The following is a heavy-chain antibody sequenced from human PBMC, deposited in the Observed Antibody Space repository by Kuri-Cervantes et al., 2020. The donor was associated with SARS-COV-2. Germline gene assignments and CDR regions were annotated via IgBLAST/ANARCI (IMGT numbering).Heavy chain of an antibody. CDR1: GGTFSSYA. V-gene: IGHV1-69*06. J-gene: IGHJ5*02. CDR3: ARDSRQLFYGRGGWFDP. D-gene: IGHD2/OR15-2a*01. CDR2: IIPIFGTA. Sequence: SVKVSCKASGGTFSSYAISWVRQAPGQGLEWMGGIIPIFGTANYAQKFQGRVTITADKSTSTAYMELSSLRSEDTAVYYCARDSRQLFYGRGGWFDPWGQGTLVTVS.